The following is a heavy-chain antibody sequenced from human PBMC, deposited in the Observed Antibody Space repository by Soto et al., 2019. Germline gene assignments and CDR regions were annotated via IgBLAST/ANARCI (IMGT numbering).Heavy chain of an antibody. J-gene: IGHJ1*01. CDR3: AKDGDFGEDGPAEYFEH. V-gene: IGHV3-23*01. Sequence: EVNLLESGGGVVQPGESPRISCVGSGFTFKNYAMTWVRQAPGKGLEWVSGTTGSGANKHYADSVRGRFTISRDNSKKTLYLEMKSLRVDDTAVYYCAKDGDFGEDGPAEYFEHWGQGTLVTVSS. CDR2: TTGSGANK. CDR1: GFTFKNYA. D-gene: IGHD4-17*01.